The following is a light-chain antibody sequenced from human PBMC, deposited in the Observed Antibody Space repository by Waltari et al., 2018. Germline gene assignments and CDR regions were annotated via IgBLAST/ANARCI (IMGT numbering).Light chain of an antibody. J-gene: IGKJ1*01. CDR3: QQYSATPPT. Sequence: DIVMTQSPDSLAVSLGERATINCKSSQSVISSFNNKNYLTWFQQKAGEPPKLLIYWASTREWGVPDRCSGSGSGTDFTLTISGLQAEDVAVYYCQQYSATPPTFGQGTKVEIK. CDR1: QSVISSFNNKNY. V-gene: IGKV4-1*01. CDR2: WAS.